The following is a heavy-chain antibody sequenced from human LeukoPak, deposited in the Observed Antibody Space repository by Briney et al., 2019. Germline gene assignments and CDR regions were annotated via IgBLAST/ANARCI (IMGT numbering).Heavy chain of an antibody. D-gene: IGHD5-18*01. V-gene: IGHV1-18*01. CDR1: GYTFTSYG. CDR3: ARDLKGYDWFDP. J-gene: IGHJ5*02. Sequence: ASVKVSCKSSGYTFTSYGIIWVRQAPGQGLEWMGWISAYNGNTNYAQKLQGRVTMTTDTSTSTAYMELRSLRSDDTAVYYCARDLKGYDWFDPWGQGTLVTVSS. CDR2: ISAYNGNT.